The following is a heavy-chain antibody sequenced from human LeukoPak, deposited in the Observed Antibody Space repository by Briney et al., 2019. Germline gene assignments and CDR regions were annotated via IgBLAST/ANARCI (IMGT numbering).Heavy chain of an antibody. CDR1: GGSISSSIW. CDR3: ARGGRRGYSSSGYANHFDY. J-gene: IGHJ4*02. Sequence: NTSGTLSLTCAVSGGSISSSIWWSWVRQPPGKGLEWIGEINHSGSTNYNPSLKSRVTISVDTSKNQFSLKLSSVTAADTAVYYCARGGRRGYSSSGYANHFDYWGQGTLVTVSS. V-gene: IGHV4-4*02. CDR2: INHSGST. D-gene: IGHD6-13*01.